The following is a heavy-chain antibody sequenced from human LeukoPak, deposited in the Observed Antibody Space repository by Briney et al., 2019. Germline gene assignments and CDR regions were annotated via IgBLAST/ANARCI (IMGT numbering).Heavy chain of an antibody. D-gene: IGHD4-17*01. CDR3: ARSYGDPNTGWDNYYYYYMDV. Sequence: SETLSLTCTVSGGSISSYYWSWIRQPAGKGLEWIGRIYTSGSTNYNPSLKSRVTMSVDTSKNQFSLKLSSVTAADTAVYYCARSYGDPNTGWDNYYYYYMDVWGKGTTVTVPS. CDR2: IYTSGST. J-gene: IGHJ6*03. V-gene: IGHV4-4*07. CDR1: GGSISSYY.